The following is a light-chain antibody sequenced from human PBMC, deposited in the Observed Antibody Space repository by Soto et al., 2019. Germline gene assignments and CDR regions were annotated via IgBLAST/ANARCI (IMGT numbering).Light chain of an antibody. CDR1: QSVRSS. Sequence: DIVLTHSPATLSLSPGERATLSCRASQSVRSSLAWYQQQPGQAPRLLIYDASNRATGIPARFSGSGSGTDFTLTISSLEPKDFAVYYCQQRSNWPGTFGLGTKVEIK. J-gene: IGKJ1*01. V-gene: IGKV3-11*01. CDR2: DAS. CDR3: QQRSNWPGT.